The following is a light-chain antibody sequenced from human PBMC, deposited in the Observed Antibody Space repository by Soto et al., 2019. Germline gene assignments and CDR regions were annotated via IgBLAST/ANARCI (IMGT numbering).Light chain of an antibody. CDR2: GAS. Sequence: EIVLTQSPGTLSLSPGERATLSCRASQSLSSSYLAWYQQKPGQAPRLLIYGASSRATGIPDRFSGSASGTDFTLTISRLEPEDCAVYYCQQYCSSPWTFGQGTKVEIK. CDR3: QQYCSSPWT. V-gene: IGKV3-20*01. CDR1: QSLSSSY. J-gene: IGKJ1*01.